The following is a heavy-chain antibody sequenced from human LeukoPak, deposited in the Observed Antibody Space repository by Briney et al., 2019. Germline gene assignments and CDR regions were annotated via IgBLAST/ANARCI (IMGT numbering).Heavy chain of an antibody. D-gene: IGHD1-26*01. Sequence: GGSLRLSCAASGFTVSSNYMSWVRQAPGKGLEWVSVIYSGGSTYYADSVKGRFTISRDNSKNTLYLQMNSLRAEDTAVYYCARGSLASPTLVGTRGFGYWGQGTLVTVSS. V-gene: IGHV3-53*01. CDR1: GFTVSSNY. CDR3: ARGSLASPTLVGTRGFGY. J-gene: IGHJ4*02. CDR2: IYSGGST.